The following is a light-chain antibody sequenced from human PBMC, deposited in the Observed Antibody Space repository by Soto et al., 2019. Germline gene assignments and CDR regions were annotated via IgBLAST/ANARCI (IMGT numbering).Light chain of an antibody. V-gene: IGLV2-23*01. CDR3: WSYAGSSTSYV. CDR1: SIDVGSYNL. J-gene: IGLJ1*01. Sequence: QSALTQPASVSGSPGQSITISGPGSSIDVGSYNLVSWYQQHPGKAPKLMIYEGSKRPSGVSNRFSGSKSGNTASLTISGLQAEDEADYYCWSYAGSSTSYVFGTGTKVTGL. CDR2: EGS.